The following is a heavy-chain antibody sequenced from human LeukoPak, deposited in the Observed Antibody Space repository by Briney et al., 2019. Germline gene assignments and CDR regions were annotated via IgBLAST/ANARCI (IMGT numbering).Heavy chain of an antibody. CDR3: AKHVDYGGNFYFDY. CDR1: GFTVSSNY. V-gene: IGHV3-23*01. Sequence: GGSLRLSCAASGFTVSSNYMSWVRQAPGKGLEWLSTTSGDADNAYYADSVRGRFVISRDNSKNTLYLQINGLRADDTAVYYCAKHVDYGGNFYFDYWGQGTLVTVSS. CDR2: TSGDADNA. D-gene: IGHD4-17*01. J-gene: IGHJ4*02.